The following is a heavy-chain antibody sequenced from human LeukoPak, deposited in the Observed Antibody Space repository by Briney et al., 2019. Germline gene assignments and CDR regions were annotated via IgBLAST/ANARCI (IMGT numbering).Heavy chain of an antibody. CDR3: AGEGDCTNGVCLSYGY. V-gene: IGHV1-69*06. D-gene: IGHD2-8*01. CDR1: GGTFSSYA. CDR2: IIPIFGTA. J-gene: IGHJ4*02. Sequence: GASVKVSCKASGGTFSSYAISWVRQAPGQGLEWMGGIIPIFGTANYAQKFQGRVTITADKSTSTAYMELSSLRSEDTAVYYCAGEGDCTNGVCLSYGYWGQGTLVTVSS.